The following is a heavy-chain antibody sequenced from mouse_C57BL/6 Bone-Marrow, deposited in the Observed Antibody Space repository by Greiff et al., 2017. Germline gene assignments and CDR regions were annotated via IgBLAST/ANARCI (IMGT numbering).Heavy chain of an antibody. D-gene: IGHD2-5*01. V-gene: IGHV1-4*01. CDR2: INPSSGYT. CDR1: GYTFTSYT. J-gene: IGHJ3*01. Sequence: QVQLKESGAELARPGASVKMSCKASGYTFTSYTMHWVKQRPGQGLEWIGYINPSSGYTKYNQKFKDKATLTADKSSSTAYMQLSSLTSEDSAVYYCARGSNYLFAYWGQGTLVTVSA. CDR3: ARGSNYLFAY.